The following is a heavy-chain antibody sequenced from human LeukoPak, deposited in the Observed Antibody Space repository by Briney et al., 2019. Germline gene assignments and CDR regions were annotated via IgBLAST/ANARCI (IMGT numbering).Heavy chain of an antibody. J-gene: IGHJ6*03. V-gene: IGHV3-7*01. Sequence: GGSLRLSCAASGFTFSSYSMNWVRQAPGKGLEWVANIKQDGSEKYYVDSVKGRFTISRDNAKNSLYLQMNSLRAEDTAVYYCARGRYYDFWSGYLHYYYYMDVWGKGTTVTVSS. D-gene: IGHD3-3*01. CDR3: ARGRYYDFWSGYLHYYYYMDV. CDR2: IKQDGSEK. CDR1: GFTFSSYS.